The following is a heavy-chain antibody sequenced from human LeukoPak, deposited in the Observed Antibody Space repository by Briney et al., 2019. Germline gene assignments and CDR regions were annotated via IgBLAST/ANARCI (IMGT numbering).Heavy chain of an antibody. J-gene: IGHJ2*01. V-gene: IGHV3-21*04. CDR2: ISSSRSYI. Sequence: GGSLRLSCAASGFTFSNYTMNWVRQAPGKGLEWVSSISSSRSYIFYADSVKGRFTVSRDNAKNSLYLQMNSLRAEDTAVYYCAKSGNDYGDYRGYWYFDLWGRGTLVTVSS. CDR3: AKSGNDYGDYRGYWYFDL. D-gene: IGHD4-17*01. CDR1: GFTFSNYT.